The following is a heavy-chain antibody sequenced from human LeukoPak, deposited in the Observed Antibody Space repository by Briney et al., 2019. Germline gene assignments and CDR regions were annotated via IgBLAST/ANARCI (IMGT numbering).Heavy chain of an antibody. CDR2: IIPIFGTA. CDR3: AGSGRGYGGSYYGD. V-gene: IGHV1-69*05. J-gene: IGHJ1*01. D-gene: IGHD1-26*01. CDR1: GGTFSSYA. Sequence: SVKVSCKASGGTFSSYAISWVRQAPGQGLEWMGGIIPIFGTANYAQKFQGRVTITTDESTSTAYMELSSLRSEDTAVYYCAGSGRGYGGSYYGDWGQGTLVTVSS.